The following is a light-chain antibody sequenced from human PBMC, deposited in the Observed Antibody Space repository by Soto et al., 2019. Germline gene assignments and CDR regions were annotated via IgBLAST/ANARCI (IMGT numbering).Light chain of an antibody. CDR1: QSVSSY. Sequence: EIVLTQSPATLSVSLGERATLSCRASQSVSSYLAWYQQKPGQAPRLLIYDASKRATGIPARFSGSGFGTDYTLTISSLEPEDFAVYYCQQRSKWRTFGQGTKVDIK. CDR2: DAS. V-gene: IGKV3-11*01. CDR3: QQRSKWRT. J-gene: IGKJ1*01.